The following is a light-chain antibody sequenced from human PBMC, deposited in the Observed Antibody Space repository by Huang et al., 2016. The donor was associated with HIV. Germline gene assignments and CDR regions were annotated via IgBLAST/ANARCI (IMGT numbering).Light chain of an antibody. CDR1: QILYSSNNKNY. Sequence: DIVMTQSPGSLAVALGEMASLNCKSSQILYSSNNKNYLAWYQQKPRQPPKLLIYWSSTRESGVPDRFRGGGSGTDFTLTISSLQAEDVAVYYCQQYYSSPYTFGQGTKLEIK. CDR2: WSS. CDR3: QQYYSSPYT. V-gene: IGKV4-1*01. J-gene: IGKJ2*01.